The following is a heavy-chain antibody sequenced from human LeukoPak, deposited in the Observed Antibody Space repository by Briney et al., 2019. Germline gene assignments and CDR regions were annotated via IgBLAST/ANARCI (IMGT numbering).Heavy chain of an antibody. V-gene: IGHV3-74*01. Sequence: GSLRLSCAASGFTFSNHWMHWVRQAPGKGLMWVSRINRGGSRTDYADSVKGRFTISRDDAKNTLYLQLNSLRAEDTAVYYCARGSGYYYNWLDSWGQGTLVTVSS. J-gene: IGHJ5*01. D-gene: IGHD3-22*01. CDR2: INRGGSRT. CDR3: ARGSGYYYNWLDS. CDR1: GFTFSNHW.